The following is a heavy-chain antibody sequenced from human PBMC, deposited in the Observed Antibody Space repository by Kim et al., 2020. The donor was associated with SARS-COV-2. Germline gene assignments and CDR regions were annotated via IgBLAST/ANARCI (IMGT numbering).Heavy chain of an antibody. D-gene: IGHD3-16*01. V-gene: IGHV3-74*01. J-gene: IGHJ6*02. CDR3: ARPGGDV. Sequence: DGSGTSDAASVKGQFTISRDNAKNTLYLQMNSLRAEDTAVYYCARPGGDVWGQGTTVTVSS. CDR2: DGSGT.